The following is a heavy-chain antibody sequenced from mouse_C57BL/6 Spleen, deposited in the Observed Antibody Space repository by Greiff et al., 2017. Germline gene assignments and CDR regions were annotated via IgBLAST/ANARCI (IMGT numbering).Heavy chain of an antibody. J-gene: IGHJ4*01. Sequence: VQLKESGPELVKPGASVKISCKASGYSFTGYYMNWVKQSPEKSLEWIGEINPSTGGTTYNQKFKAKATLTVDKSSSTAYMQLKSLTSEDSAVYYCARDRSNYEGAMDYWGQGTSVTVSS. D-gene: IGHD2-5*01. CDR3: ARDRSNYEGAMDY. CDR2: INPSTGGT. CDR1: GYSFTGYY. V-gene: IGHV1-42*01.